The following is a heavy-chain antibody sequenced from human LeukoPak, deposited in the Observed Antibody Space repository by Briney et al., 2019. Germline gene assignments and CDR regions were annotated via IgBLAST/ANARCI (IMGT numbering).Heavy chain of an antibody. V-gene: IGHV1-69*13. CDR2: MIPIFGTA. CDR1: GGTFSSYA. J-gene: IGHJ6*02. CDR3: ARVGRGYGDYVYYYGMDV. D-gene: IGHD4-17*01. Sequence: ASVKVSCKASGGTFSSYAISWVRQAPGQGLEWMGGMIPIFGTANYAQKFQGRVTITADESTSTAYMELSSLRSEDTAVYYCARVGRGYGDYVYYYGMDVWGQGTTVTVSS.